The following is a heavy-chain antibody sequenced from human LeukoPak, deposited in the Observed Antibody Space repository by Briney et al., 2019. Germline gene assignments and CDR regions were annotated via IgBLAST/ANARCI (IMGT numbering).Heavy chain of an antibody. CDR3: ARVIGVAARTRQGWFDP. CDR2: IYTSGST. J-gene: IGHJ5*02. Sequence: SQTLSLTCTVSGGSISSGSYYWSWIRQPAGKGLEWIGRIYTSGSTNYNPSLKSRVTISVDTSKNQFSLKLSSVTAADTAVYYCARVIGVAARTRQGWFDPWGQGTLVTVSS. CDR1: GGSISSGSYY. D-gene: IGHD6-6*01. V-gene: IGHV4-61*02.